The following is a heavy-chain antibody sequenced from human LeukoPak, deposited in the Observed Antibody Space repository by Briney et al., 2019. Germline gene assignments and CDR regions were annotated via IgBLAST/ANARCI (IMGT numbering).Heavy chain of an antibody. V-gene: IGHV4-39*07. CDR3: ARGRLGSYSDF. CDR1: GDSISSSTDY. J-gene: IGHJ4*02. D-gene: IGHD3-16*01. Sequence: PSETLSLTCTVSGDSISSSTDYWSYIRQPPGKGLEWIGSIYYSGTTHYNPSLKGRLTISVDTSKKQFSLKLTSVTAADTAVYYCARGRLGSYSDFWGQGTLVTVSS. CDR2: IYYSGTT.